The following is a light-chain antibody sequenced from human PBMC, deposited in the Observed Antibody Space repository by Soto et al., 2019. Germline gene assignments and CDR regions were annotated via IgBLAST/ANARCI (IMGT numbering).Light chain of an antibody. CDR1: QGISNW. CDR3: QQASSFPIT. J-gene: IGKJ5*01. CDR2: AAS. V-gene: IGKV1D-12*01. Sequence: DIPMTQSLSSMSASVGDGVTIXXRASQGISNWLAWYQQKPGKAPKAXIYAASNLQSGVPSRFSGSGAGTDFTLTISSLQPEDFATYYCQQASSFPITFGQGTRLEIK.